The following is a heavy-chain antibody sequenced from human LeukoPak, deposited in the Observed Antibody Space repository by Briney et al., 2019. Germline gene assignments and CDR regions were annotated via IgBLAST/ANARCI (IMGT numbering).Heavy chain of an antibody. CDR1: GFTVSSNY. V-gene: IGHV3-53*01. D-gene: IGHD3-22*01. J-gene: IGHJ6*03. CDR2: IYSGGST. CDR3: ATSYYDSPYYYYYYMDV. Sequence: GGSLRLSCAASGFTVSSNYMSWVRQAPGKGLEWVSVIYSGGSTYYADSVKGRFTISRDNSKSTLYLQMNSLRAEDTAVYYCATSYYDSPYYYYYYMDVWGKGTTVTVSS.